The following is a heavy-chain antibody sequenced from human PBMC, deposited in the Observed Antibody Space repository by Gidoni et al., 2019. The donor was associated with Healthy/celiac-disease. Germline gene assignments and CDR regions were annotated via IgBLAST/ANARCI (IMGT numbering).Heavy chain of an antibody. CDR3: ASFQVGATTYFDY. D-gene: IGHD1-26*01. Sequence: QLQLQESGPGLVKPSEALSLTCTVSGGSISSSSYDWVWIRQPPGKGLEWIGSIYYSGSTYYNPSLKSRVTISVDTSKNQFSLKLSSVTAADTAVYYCASFQVGATTYFDYWGQGTLVTVSS. V-gene: IGHV4-39*01. J-gene: IGHJ4*02. CDR1: GGSISSSSYD. CDR2: IYYSGST.